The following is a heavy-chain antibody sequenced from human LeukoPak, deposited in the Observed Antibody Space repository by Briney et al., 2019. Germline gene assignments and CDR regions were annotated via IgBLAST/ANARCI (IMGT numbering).Heavy chain of an antibody. CDR1: GFTFGDYT. D-gene: IGHD3-10*01. J-gene: IGHJ6*03. Sequence: PGGSLRLSCTGSGFTFGDYTMSWVRQAPEKGLEWVGFIRSKAYGGTTEYAASVKGRFTISRDDSKSIAYLQMNTLKTEDTAVYYCTRDGHFMIRGIRDFYYYLDVWGKGTTVTVSS. V-gene: IGHV3-49*04. CDR3: TRDGHFMIRGIRDFYYYLDV. CDR2: IRSKAYGGTT.